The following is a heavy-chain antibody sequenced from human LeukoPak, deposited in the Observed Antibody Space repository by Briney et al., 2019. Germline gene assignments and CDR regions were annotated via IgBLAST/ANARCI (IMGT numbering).Heavy chain of an antibody. CDR1: GFTFSSYD. D-gene: IGHD3-22*01. J-gene: IGHJ4*02. CDR3: AKRFESSGYGIDY. Sequence: PGGSLRLSCTASGFTFSSYDMNWVRQAPCKGLEWVAFIRYDGSDQYYGDSVKGRFTISRDNSKNTLYLQMNRLRVEDTAVYYCAKRFESSGYGIDYWGQGTLVTVSS. V-gene: IGHV3-30*02. CDR2: IRYDGSDQ.